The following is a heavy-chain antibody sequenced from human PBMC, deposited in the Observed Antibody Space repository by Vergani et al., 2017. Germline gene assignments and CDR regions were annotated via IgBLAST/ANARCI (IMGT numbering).Heavy chain of an antibody. J-gene: IGHJ3*02. CDR3: ARDLSGSYDGAFDI. V-gene: IGHV3-21*01. D-gene: IGHD1-26*01. CDR2: ISSSSSYI. CDR1: GFTFSSYS. Sequence: EVQLVESGGGLVKPGGSLRLSCAASGFTFSSYSMNWVRQASGKGLEWVSSISSSSSYIYYADSVKGRFTISRDNAKNSLYLQMNSLRAEDTAVYYCARDLSGSYDGAFDIWGQGTMVTVSS.